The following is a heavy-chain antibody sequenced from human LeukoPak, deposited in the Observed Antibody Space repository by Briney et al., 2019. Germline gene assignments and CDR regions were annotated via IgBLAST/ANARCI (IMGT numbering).Heavy chain of an antibody. CDR1: GGTFSSYA. D-gene: IGHD6-19*01. J-gene: IGHJ4*02. CDR3: ATAGEQWLLRGSGDYLDV. Sequence: SVKVSCKASGGTFSSYAISWVRQAPGQGLEWMGGIIPIFGTANYAQKFQGRVTITADKSTSTAYMELSSLRSEDTAVYYCATAGEQWLLRGSGDYLDVWGQGTLVTVSS. CDR2: IIPIFGTA. V-gene: IGHV1-69*06.